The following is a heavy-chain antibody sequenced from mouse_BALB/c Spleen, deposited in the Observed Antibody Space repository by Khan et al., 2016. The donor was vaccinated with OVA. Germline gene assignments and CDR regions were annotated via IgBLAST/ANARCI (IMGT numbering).Heavy chain of an antibody. Sequence: QVQLQQSGPGLVQPSQSLSITCTVSGFSLTNYSVHWVRQSPGKGLEWLGVIWSAGSTDYNAAFISRLTIRKDNSRSQVFFKMNSQQPNDTAIYYCARRGYDYGRGALFAYWGQGTLVTVSA. CDR3: ARRGYDYGRGALFAY. D-gene: IGHD2-4*01. J-gene: IGHJ3*01. V-gene: IGHV2-2*02. CDR2: IWSAGST. CDR1: GFSLTNYS.